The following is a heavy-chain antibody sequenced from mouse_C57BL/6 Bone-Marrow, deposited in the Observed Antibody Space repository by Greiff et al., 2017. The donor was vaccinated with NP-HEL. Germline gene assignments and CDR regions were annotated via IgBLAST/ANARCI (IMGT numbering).Heavy chain of an antibody. V-gene: IGHV1-19*01. CDR3: AKAITTVPDY. J-gene: IGHJ2*01. CDR1: GYTFTDYY. D-gene: IGHD1-1*01. Sequence: EVKLMESGPVLVKPGASVKMSCKASGYTFTDYYMNWVKQSHGKSLEWIGVINPYNGGTSYNQKFKGKATLTVDKSSSTAYMELNSLTSEDSAVYYCAKAITTVPDYWGQGTTLTVSS. CDR2: INPYNGGT.